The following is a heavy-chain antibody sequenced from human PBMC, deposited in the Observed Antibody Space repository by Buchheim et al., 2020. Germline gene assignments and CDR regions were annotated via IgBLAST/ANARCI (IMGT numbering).Heavy chain of an antibody. CDR3: ARGTPRYYFDF. V-gene: IGHV4-31*03. CDR1: GDSMERGGFY. D-gene: IGHD3-10*01. J-gene: IGHJ4*02. CDR2: MYNSGST. Sequence: QVQLQESGPGLVKPSQTLSLTCTVSGDSMERGGFYWNWIRQHPGMGLEFIGYMYNSGSTYFNPSLRSRVTISADMSKKQFSLKLSSVTAADTAVYFCARGTPRYYFDFWGQGTL.